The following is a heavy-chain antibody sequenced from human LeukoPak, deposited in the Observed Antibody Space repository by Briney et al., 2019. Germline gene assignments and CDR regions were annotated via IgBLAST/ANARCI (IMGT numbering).Heavy chain of an antibody. D-gene: IGHD5-12*01. Sequence: ASVKVSCKASGYTFTSYAMHWVRQAPGQRLEWMGWINAGNGNTKHSQKFQGRVTITRDTSASTAYMELSSLRSEDTAVYYCATGGRVATLGGFDYWGQGTLVTVSS. V-gene: IGHV1-3*01. J-gene: IGHJ4*02. CDR2: INAGNGNT. CDR3: ATGGRVATLGGFDY. CDR1: GYTFTSYA.